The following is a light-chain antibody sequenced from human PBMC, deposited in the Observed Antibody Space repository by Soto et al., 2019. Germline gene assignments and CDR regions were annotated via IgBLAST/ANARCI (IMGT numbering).Light chain of an antibody. J-gene: IGLJ2*01. CDR2: EVS. V-gene: IGLV2-8*01. CDR1: SSDVGGYNY. CDR3: SSYAGSNNFKV. Sequence: QSALTQPPSASGSPGQSVTISCTGTSSDVGGYNYVSWYQQHPGKAPKLMIYEVSKRPSGVPDRFSGSKSGNTASLTVSGLQPEDEADSYCSSYAGSNNFKVFGGGTKLTVL.